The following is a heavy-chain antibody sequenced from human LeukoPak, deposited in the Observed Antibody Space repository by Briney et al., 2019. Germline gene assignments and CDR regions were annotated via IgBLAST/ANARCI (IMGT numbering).Heavy chain of an antibody. J-gene: IGHJ6*03. V-gene: IGHV4-61*02. CDR1: GGSISSGSYY. CDR3: ARDRIYYYYMDV. Sequence: SETLSLTCTVSGGSISSGSYYWSWIRQPAGKGLEWIGRIYTSGSTNYNPSLKSRVTISVDTSKNQFSLKLSSVTAADTAVYYCARDRIYYYYMDVWGKETTVTVSS. CDR2: IYTSGST.